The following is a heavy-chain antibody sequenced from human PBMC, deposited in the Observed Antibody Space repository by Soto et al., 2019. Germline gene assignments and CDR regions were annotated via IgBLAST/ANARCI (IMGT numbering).Heavy chain of an antibody. D-gene: IGHD3-10*01. Sequence: QVQLQQWGAGLLKPSETLSLTCAVYGGSFSGYYWSWIRQPPGKGLEWIGEINHSGSTNYNPSLKCRVTISVDPSQNQFSLKLSSVTAADTAVYYCALRGYYGSGSYDWFDPWGQGTLVTVSS. CDR1: GGSFSGYY. CDR3: ALRGYYGSGSYDWFDP. V-gene: IGHV4-34*01. J-gene: IGHJ5*02. CDR2: INHSGST.